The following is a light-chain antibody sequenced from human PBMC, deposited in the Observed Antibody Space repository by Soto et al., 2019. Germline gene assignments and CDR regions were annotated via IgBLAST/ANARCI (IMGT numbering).Light chain of an antibody. CDR1: QSVSSN. CDR3: QKYNNAPRT. CDR2: GAS. Sequence: EIVMTQSPATLSVSPGERATLSCRASQSVSSNLAWYQQKPGQAPRLLFYGASTRATGIPARFSGSGSGTEFTLTISSLQSEDVATYYCQKYNNAPRTFGQGTKVEI. V-gene: IGKV3-15*01. J-gene: IGKJ1*01.